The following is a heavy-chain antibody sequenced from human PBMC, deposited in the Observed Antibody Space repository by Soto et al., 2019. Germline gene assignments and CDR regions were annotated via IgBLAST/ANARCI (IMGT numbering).Heavy chain of an antibody. CDR3: ATVSRTVGGMDV. D-gene: IGHD2-15*01. Sequence: ASVKVSCKVSGYTLTELSMHWVRQAPGKGLEWMGGFDPGDGETIYAQKFQGRVTMTEDTSTDTAYMELSSLRSEDTAVYYCATVSRTVGGMDVWGQGTTVTVSS. V-gene: IGHV1-24*01. CDR1: GYTLTELS. CDR2: FDPGDGET. J-gene: IGHJ6*02.